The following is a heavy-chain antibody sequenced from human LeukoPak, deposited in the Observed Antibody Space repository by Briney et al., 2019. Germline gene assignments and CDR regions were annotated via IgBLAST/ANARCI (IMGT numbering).Heavy chain of an antibody. CDR2: ISAYNGNT. V-gene: IGHV1-18*01. J-gene: IGHJ4*02. CDR3: ARGAIDIVVVVAATFFDY. CDR1: GYTFTSYG. Sequence: ASVKVSCKASGYTFTSYGISWMRQAPGQGFEWMGWISAYNGNTNYAQKLQGRVTMTTDTSTSTAYMELRSLRSDDTAVYYCARGAIDIVVVVAATFFDYWGQGTLVTVSS. D-gene: IGHD2-15*01.